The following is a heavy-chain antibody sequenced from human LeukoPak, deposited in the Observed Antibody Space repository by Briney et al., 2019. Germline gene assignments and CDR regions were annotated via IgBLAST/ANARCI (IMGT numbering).Heavy chain of an antibody. V-gene: IGHV3-30*18. CDR1: GFTFSGYG. D-gene: IGHD3-9*01. Sequence: GRSLRLSCAASGFTFSGYGMHWVRQAPGKGLEWVAVISYDGSNKYYADSVKGRFTISRDNSKNTLYLQMNSLRAEDTAVYYCAKDNRYFDWLSSGYYFDYWGQGTLVTVSS. J-gene: IGHJ4*02. CDR2: ISYDGSNK. CDR3: AKDNRYFDWLSSGYYFDY.